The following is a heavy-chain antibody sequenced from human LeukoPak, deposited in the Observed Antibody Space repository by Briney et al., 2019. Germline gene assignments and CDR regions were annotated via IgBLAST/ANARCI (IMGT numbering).Heavy chain of an antibody. Sequence: PGGSLRLSCAASGFTFSSYWMHWVRQAPGKGLVWVSHINGDGSSTSYADSVKGRFTISRDNAKNTLYLQMSSLRAEDTAVYYCASCRSGYYYYYYYGMDVWGQGTTVTVSS. D-gene: IGHD3-3*01. CDR2: INGDGSST. CDR3: ASCRSGYYYYYYYGMDV. J-gene: IGHJ6*02. CDR1: GFTFSSYW. V-gene: IGHV3-74*01.